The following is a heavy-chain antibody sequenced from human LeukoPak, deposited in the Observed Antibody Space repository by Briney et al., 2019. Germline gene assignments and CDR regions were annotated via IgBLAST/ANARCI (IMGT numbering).Heavy chain of an antibody. V-gene: IGHV3-15*01. D-gene: IGHD3-22*01. CDR3: TTYYYDSSGYLQNAFDI. J-gene: IGHJ3*02. CDR1: GFTFSNAW. Sequence: GGSLRLSCAASGFTFSNAWMSWVRQAPGKGLEWVGRIKSKTDGGITDYSAPVKGRFTISRDDSKNTLYLQMSSLKTEDTAVYYCTTYYYDSSGYLQNAFDIWGQGTMVTVSS. CDR2: IKSKTDGGIT.